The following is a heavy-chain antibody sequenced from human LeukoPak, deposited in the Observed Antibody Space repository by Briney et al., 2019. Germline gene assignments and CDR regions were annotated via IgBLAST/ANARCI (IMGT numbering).Heavy chain of an antibody. V-gene: IGHV3-23*01. CDR3: AKGPTITIFGVVITPFDY. CDR1: GFTFSSYA. J-gene: IGHJ4*02. Sequence: GGSLRLSCAASGFTFSSYAMSWVRQAPGKGLEWVSAISGSGGSTYYADSVKGRFTISRDNSKNTLYLQMNSLRAEDTAVYYCAKGPTITIFGVVITPFDYWGQGTLVTVSS. CDR2: ISGSGGST. D-gene: IGHD3-3*01.